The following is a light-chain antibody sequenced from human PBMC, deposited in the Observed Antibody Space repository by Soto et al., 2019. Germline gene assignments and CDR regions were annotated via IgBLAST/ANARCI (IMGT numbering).Light chain of an antibody. CDR3: GTWDSSLSAGV. CDR1: SSNIGNNY. V-gene: IGLV1-51*01. CDR2: DNN. Sequence: QSVLTQPPSVSAAPGQKVTISCSGSSSNIGNNYVSWYQQLPGTAPKLLIYDNNKRPSGIPDRFSGSKSGTSATLGITGLQTGDEADYYCGTWDSSLSAGVFGGGPKLTAL. J-gene: IGLJ2*01.